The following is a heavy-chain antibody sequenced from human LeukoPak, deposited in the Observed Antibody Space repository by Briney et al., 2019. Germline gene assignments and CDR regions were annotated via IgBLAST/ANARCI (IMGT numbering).Heavy chain of an antibody. CDR2: VSPSGSTM. CDR1: GFTFSSKE. J-gene: IGHJ6*03. CDR3: ARVRQSPQIQLYYYYMDV. D-gene: IGHD1-1*01. Sequence: PGGSLRLSCAASGFTFSSKEMNWVRQAPGKGLEWLSYVSPSGSTMYYADSVKGRFSVSRDNAKNSVYLQMNSLRAEDTAVYYCARVRQSPQIQLYYYYMDVWGKGTTVTVSS. V-gene: IGHV3-48*03.